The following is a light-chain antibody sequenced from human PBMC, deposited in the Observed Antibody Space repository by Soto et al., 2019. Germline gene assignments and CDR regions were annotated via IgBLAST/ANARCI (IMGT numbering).Light chain of an antibody. J-gene: IGKJ4*01. CDR2: GAS. Sequence: EIAMTQSPGTLSVSPGERATLSCGASQSVSTNLAWYQQKPGQAPRLLIYGASTRATGIPARFSGSGSGTDFTLTISSLQSEDFAVYYCQQYHNCFTFGGGTKVEIK. CDR1: QSVSTN. V-gene: IGKV3D-15*01. CDR3: QQYHNCFT.